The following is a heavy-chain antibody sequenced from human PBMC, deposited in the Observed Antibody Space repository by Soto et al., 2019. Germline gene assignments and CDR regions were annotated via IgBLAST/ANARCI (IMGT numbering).Heavy chain of an antibody. CDR3: ARESEDLTSNFDY. CDR2: ISSTTNYI. J-gene: IGHJ4*02. CDR1: GFTFTRSS. V-gene: IGHV3-21*06. Sequence: LRLSCAASGFTFTRSSMNWVRQAPGKGLEWVSSISSTTNYIYYGDSMKGRFTISRDNAKNSLYLEMNSLRAEDTAVYYCARESEDLTSNFDYWGQGTLVTVSS.